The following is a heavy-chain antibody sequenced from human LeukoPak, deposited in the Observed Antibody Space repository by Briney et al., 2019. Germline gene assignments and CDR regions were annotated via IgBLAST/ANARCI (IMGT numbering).Heavy chain of an antibody. V-gene: IGHV3-23*01. D-gene: IGHD6-19*01. Sequence: GGSLRLSCAASGFTFSSYAMSWVRQAPGKGLEWVSAISGSGGSTYYADSVKGRFTISRDNSKNTLYLQMNSLRAEDTAVYHCAKDRSESGWYKMSYYYGMDVWGQGTTVTVSS. CDR1: GFTFSSYA. J-gene: IGHJ6*02. CDR3: AKDRSESGWYKMSYYYGMDV. CDR2: ISGSGGST.